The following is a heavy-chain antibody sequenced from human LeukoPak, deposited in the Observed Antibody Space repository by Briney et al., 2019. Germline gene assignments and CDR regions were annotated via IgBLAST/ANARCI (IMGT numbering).Heavy chain of an antibody. V-gene: IGHV3-30*03. CDR3: ARVRGTRYFDF. CDR2: ISYDGSNK. J-gene: IGHJ4*02. Sequence: GGSLRLSCAASGFTFSSYGMHWVRQAPGKGLEWVAVISYDGSNKYYADSVKGRFTISRDNSKNTLYLQMNSLRAEDTAVYYCARVRGTRYFDFWGQGTLVTVSS. D-gene: IGHD3-16*01. CDR1: GFTFSSYG.